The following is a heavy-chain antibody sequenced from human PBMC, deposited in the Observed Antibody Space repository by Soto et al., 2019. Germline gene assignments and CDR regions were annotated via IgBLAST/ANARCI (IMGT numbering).Heavy chain of an antibody. CDR1: GGSISSGGYY. D-gene: IGHD6-13*01. Sequence: SETLSLTCTVSGGSISSGGYYWSWIRQHPGKGLEWIGYIYYSGSTYYNPSLKSRVTISVDTSKNQFSLKLSSVTAADTAVYYCARDMGPLIAAAGTSWFDPSGQGTLVTVSS. V-gene: IGHV4-31*03. CDR3: ARDMGPLIAAAGTSWFDP. J-gene: IGHJ5*02. CDR2: IYYSGST.